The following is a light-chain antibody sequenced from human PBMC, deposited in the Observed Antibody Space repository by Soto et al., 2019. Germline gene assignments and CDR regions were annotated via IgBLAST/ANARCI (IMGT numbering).Light chain of an antibody. CDR3: QQYDSSPRT. CDR1: QGIGDT. Sequence: EVVMRQSPATLSVSPGEGATLSCRASQGIGDTLAWYQQKPGQAPRLLIYRTSNRATGIPDRFSGSGSGTDFTLTISRLEPEDFAVYWCQQYDSSPRTFGQGTKVDIK. J-gene: IGKJ1*01. CDR2: RTS. V-gene: IGKV3-20*01.